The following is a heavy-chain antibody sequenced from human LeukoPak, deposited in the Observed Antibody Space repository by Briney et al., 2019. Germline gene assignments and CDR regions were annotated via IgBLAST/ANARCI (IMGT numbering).Heavy chain of an antibody. CDR1: GFAFSSYA. D-gene: IGHD3-16*01. J-gene: IGHJ4*02. Sequence: GGSLRLSCAASGFAFSSYAMSWVRQAPGKGLEWVSAISGSGGSTYYADSVKGRFTISRDNSRDTLYLQMNSLRAEDTAVYYCAKGYYGYVWGSYYFDYWGRGTLVTVSS. CDR3: AKGYYGYVWGSYYFDY. CDR2: ISGSGGST. V-gene: IGHV3-23*01.